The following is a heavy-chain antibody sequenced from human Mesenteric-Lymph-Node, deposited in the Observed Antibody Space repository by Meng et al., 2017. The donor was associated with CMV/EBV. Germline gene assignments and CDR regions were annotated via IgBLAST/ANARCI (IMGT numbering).Heavy chain of an antibody. J-gene: IGHJ4*02. V-gene: IGHV1-69*05. CDR2: IIPIFGTA. Sequence: SVKVSCKASGGTFSSYAISWVRQAPGQGLEWMGGIIPIFGTANYAQKFQGRVTITTDESTSTAYMELSSLRSEDTAVYYCASTSRSRYYDSSGPHDYWGQGTLVTVSS. CDR3: ASTSRSRYYDSSGPHDY. D-gene: IGHD3-22*01. CDR1: GGTFSSYA.